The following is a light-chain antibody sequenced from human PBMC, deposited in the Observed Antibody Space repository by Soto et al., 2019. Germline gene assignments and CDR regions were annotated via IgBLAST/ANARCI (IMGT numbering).Light chain of an antibody. J-gene: IGKJ1*01. CDR3: QQYNSYSQT. V-gene: IGKV1-5*03. Sequence: ILLPRSPSTPGGPVGERNNITSRAWQRISSWLAWYQQKPGKAPKLLIYKASTLKSGVPSRFSGSGSGTEFTHTISSLQPDDFATYYCQQYNSYSQTFGQGTKVDIK. CDR1: QRISSW. CDR2: KAS.